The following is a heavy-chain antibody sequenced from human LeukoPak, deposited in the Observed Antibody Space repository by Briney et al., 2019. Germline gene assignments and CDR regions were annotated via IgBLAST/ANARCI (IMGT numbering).Heavy chain of an antibody. CDR1: GGSFSGYD. V-gene: IGHV4-34*01. CDR2: INHSGST. CDR3: AREGGPYRPLDY. J-gene: IGHJ4*02. Sequence: PSETLSLTCAVYGGSFSGYDWSWIRQPPGKGLEWIGEINHSGSTNYNPSLKSRVTISVDTSKNQFSLKLSSVTAADTAVYYCAREGGPYRPLDYSGQGTLVTVAS.